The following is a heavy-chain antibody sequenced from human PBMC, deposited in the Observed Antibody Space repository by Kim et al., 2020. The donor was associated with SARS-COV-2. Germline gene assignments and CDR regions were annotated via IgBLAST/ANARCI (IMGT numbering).Heavy chain of an antibody. V-gene: IGHV4-34*01. CDR3: ARGAALLWFGELDS. J-gene: IGHJ5*01. Sequence: SETLSLTCAVYGGSFSGYYWSWIRQPPGKGLEWIGEINHSGSTNYNPSLKSRVTISVDTSKNQFSLKLSSVTAADTAVYYCARGAALLWFGELDSWGQGTLVTVSS. CDR2: INHSGST. D-gene: IGHD3-10*01. CDR1: GGSFSGYY.